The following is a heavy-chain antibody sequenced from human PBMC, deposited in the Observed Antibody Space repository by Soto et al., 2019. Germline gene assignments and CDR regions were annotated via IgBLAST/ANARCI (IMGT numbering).Heavy chain of an antibody. J-gene: IGHJ4*02. CDR3: ARHYDLLNTELDY. Sequence: QLQLQESGPGLVKPSETLSLTCTVSGASISRSTYYWGWIRQPPGKVLEWIGSIYYSGSAYYNPSLKGRVTISVDTYKNQFSLKLSSVTAADTPVHSCARHYDLLNTELDYWGQGTLVTVSS. CDR1: GASISRSTYY. V-gene: IGHV4-39*01. CDR2: IYYSGSA. D-gene: IGHD3-9*01.